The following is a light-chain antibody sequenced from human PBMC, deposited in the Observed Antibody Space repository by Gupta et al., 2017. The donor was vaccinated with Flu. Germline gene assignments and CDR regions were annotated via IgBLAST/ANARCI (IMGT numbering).Light chain of an antibody. CDR3: GTWDSSLSAWV. CDR1: SSNIENNY. Sequence: QSVLTQPPSVSAAPGQKVTISCSGSSSNIENNYVSWYQQLPGTAPKLLIYESNKRPSEIPDRFSGSKSDTSATLGITGLQTGDEADYYCGTWDSSLSAWVFGGGTKLTVL. V-gene: IGLV1-51*02. CDR2: ESN. J-gene: IGLJ3*02.